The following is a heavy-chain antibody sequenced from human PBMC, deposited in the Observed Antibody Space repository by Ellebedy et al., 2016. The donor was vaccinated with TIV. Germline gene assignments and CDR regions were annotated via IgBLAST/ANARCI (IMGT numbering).Heavy chain of an antibody. CDR3: ARGITGPVDLGY. Sequence: AASVKVSCKASGHTFTSDGFGWVRQAPGQGLEWMGWINTYNGNTNYAKSFQCRVTMTTDTSTNTAYLDLRSLRPYDTAVYYCARGITGPVDLGYWGQGTLVTVSS. J-gene: IGHJ4*02. V-gene: IGHV1-18*04. CDR2: INTYNGNT. CDR1: GHTFTSDG. D-gene: IGHD1-1*01.